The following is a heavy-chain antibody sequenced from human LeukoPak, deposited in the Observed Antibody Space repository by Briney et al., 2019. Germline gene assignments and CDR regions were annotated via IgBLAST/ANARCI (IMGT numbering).Heavy chain of an antibody. J-gene: IGHJ3*02. Sequence: SETLSLTCTVSGGSISSYYWSWIRQPLGKGLECIGYNYYSGSTNYNPFLKSRVTISVDTSKNQFSLKLSSVTAADTAVYYCARDKGVLRYFDWLPHAFDIWGQGTMVTVSS. CDR3: ARDKGVLRYFDWLPHAFDI. CDR2: NYYSGST. CDR1: GGSISSYY. D-gene: IGHD3-9*01. V-gene: IGHV4-59*01.